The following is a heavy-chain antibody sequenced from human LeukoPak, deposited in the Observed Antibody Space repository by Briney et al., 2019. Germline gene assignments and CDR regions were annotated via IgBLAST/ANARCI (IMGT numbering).Heavy chain of an antibody. V-gene: IGHV3-49*03. CDR3: TREIRYFDWFQADY. CDR2: IRSKGYGGTA. CDR1: GFTFSDYY. D-gene: IGHD3-9*01. J-gene: IGHJ4*02. Sequence: GGSLRLSCAASGFTFSDYYMSWIRQAPGKGLEWVGFIRSKGYGGTAEYAESVKGRFTISRDDSNSIAYLQMDSLKTEDTAVYYCTREIRYFDWFQADYWGQGTLVTVSS.